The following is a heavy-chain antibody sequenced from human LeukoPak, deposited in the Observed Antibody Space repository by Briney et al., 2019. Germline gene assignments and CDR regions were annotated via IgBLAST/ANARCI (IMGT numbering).Heavy chain of an antibody. CDR3: ARSRGHDY. V-gene: IGHV3-23*01. D-gene: IGHD3/OR15-3a*01. CDR2: VISDGTT. Sequence: GGSLRLSCAASAFTFSIYDMSWVRQAPGKGLEWVPIVISDGTTYYADSVKGRFTISRDNSKNTVYLQMNSLRAEDTAVYYCARSRGHDYWGQGTLVTVSS. J-gene: IGHJ4*02. CDR1: AFTFSIYD.